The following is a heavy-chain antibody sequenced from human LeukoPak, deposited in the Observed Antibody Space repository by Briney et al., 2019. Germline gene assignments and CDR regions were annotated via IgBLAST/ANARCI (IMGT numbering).Heavy chain of an antibody. CDR1: GFIVSGHY. D-gene: IGHD3-3*01. J-gene: IGHJ6*03. CDR3: ARDKPGFLEGAMHV. Sequence: GGSLRLSCAASGFIVSGHYMSWVRQAPGEGLEWVSLIYTSGTTTYADSVKGRFTISRDPSKNTVYLQMNRLRVEDTAVYYCARDKPGFLEGAMHVWGIGTTVTVSS. V-gene: IGHV3-53*01. CDR2: IYTSGTT.